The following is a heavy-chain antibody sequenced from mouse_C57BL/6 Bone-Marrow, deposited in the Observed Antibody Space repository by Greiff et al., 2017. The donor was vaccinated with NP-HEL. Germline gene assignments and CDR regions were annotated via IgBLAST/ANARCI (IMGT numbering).Heavy chain of an antibody. CDR1: GFNIKDDY. CDR3: TTGPNYYGSSYGYAMDY. CDR2: IDPENGDT. V-gene: IGHV14-4*01. D-gene: IGHD1-1*01. Sequence: EVQLQQSGAELVRPGASVKLSCTASGFNIKDDYMHWVKQRPEQGLEWIGWIDPENGDTAYASKFQGKATITADTSSNTAYLQLSSLTSEDTAVYYCTTGPNYYGSSYGYAMDYWGQGTSVTVSS. J-gene: IGHJ4*01.